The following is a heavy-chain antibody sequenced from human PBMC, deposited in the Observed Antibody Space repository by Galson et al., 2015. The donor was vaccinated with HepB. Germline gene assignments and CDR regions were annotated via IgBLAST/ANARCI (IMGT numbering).Heavy chain of an antibody. CDR1: GFTFSSYA. CDR3: ARGWLQRTPFDY. CDR2: ISYDGSNK. J-gene: IGHJ4*02. D-gene: IGHD5-24*01. V-gene: IGHV3-30*04. Sequence: SLRLSCAASGFTFSSYAMHWVRQAPGKGLEWVAVISYDGSNKYYADSVKGRFTTSRDNSKNTLYLQMNSPRAEDTAVYYCARGWLQRTPFDYWGQGTLVTVSS.